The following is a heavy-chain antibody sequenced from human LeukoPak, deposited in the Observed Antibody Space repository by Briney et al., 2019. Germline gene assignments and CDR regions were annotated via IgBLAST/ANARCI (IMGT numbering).Heavy chain of an antibody. CDR2: INTNTGNP. D-gene: IGHD3-10*01. Sequence: ASVKVSCKASGYTFTSYAMNWVRQAPGQGLEWMGWINTNTGNPTYAQGFTGRFVFSLDTSVSTAYLQISSLKAEDTAVYYCARVNSGGLNYYFDYWGQGTLVTVSS. J-gene: IGHJ4*02. CDR1: GYTFTSYA. V-gene: IGHV7-4-1*02. CDR3: ARVNSGGLNYYFDY.